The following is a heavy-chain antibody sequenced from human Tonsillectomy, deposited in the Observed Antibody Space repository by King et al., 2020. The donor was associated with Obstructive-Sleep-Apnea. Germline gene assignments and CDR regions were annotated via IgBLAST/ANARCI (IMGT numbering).Heavy chain of an antibody. Sequence: VQLVESGGGVVQPGRSLRLSCAASGFTFSSYGMHWVRQAPGKGLEWVAVISYDGSNKYYADSVKGRFTISRDNSKNTLYLQMNSLRAEDTAVYYCAKDVGETYYYYYGMDVWGQGTTVTVSS. V-gene: IGHV3-30*18. CDR2: ISYDGSNK. D-gene: IGHD3-16*01. J-gene: IGHJ6*02. CDR1: GFTFSSYG. CDR3: AKDVGETYYYYYGMDV.